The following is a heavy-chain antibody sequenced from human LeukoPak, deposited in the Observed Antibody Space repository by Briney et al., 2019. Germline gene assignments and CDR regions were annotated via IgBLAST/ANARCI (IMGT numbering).Heavy chain of an antibody. CDR2: IYYSGST. CDR1: GGSISSGSYY. CDR3: ASLGVGYCSGGSCYPGCFDY. V-gene: IGHV4-61*10. D-gene: IGHD2-15*01. J-gene: IGHJ4*02. Sequence: TLSLTCTVSGGSISSGSYYWSWIRQPAGKGLEWIGYIYYSGSTNYNPSLKSRVTISVDTSKNQFSLKLSSVTAADTAVYYCASLGVGYCSGGSCYPGCFDYWGQGTLVTVSS.